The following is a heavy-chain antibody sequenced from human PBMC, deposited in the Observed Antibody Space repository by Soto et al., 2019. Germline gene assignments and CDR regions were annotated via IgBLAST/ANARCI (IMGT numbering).Heavy chain of an antibody. Sequence: QVQLVESGGGVVQPGRSLRLSCAASGFPFTTYGMHWVREGPGKGLEWVAVISYDGSNTYYADSVKGRFTISRDNSKNTLYLQLNSLRTEDTGLYYCVWGQYSFVYRGQGTLVTVSS. J-gene: IGHJ4*02. CDR2: ISYDGSNT. CDR1: GFPFTTYG. V-gene: IGHV3-30*03. D-gene: IGHD7-27*01. CDR3: VWGQYSFVY.